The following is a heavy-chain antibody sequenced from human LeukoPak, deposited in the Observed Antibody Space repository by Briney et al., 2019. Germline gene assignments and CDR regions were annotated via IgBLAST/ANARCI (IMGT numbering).Heavy chain of an antibody. CDR3: AREGYTGYDFDY. V-gene: IGHV3-7*01. CDR1: GFTFSSYW. Sequence: GGSLRLSCAASGFTFSSYWMTWVRQAPGKGLEWVASIKQDGSEKYYVDSVKGRFTISRDNAKNSLYLQMNSLRAEDSAVYYCAREGYTGYDFDYWGQGTLVTVPS. J-gene: IGHJ4*02. D-gene: IGHD5-12*01. CDR2: IKQDGSEK.